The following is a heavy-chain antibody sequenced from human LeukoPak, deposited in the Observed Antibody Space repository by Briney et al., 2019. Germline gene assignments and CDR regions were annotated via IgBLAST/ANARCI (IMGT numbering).Heavy chain of an antibody. CDR2: IYYSGST. J-gene: IGHJ5*02. Sequence: PSETLSLTCTVSDGSISSSSYYWGWIRQPPGNGQEWSGSIYYSGSTNYNPSLKSRVTISVDTSKNQFSLRLNSVTAADTAFYFFFRAEDGIRDFDPWGQGTLVTVSS. CDR3: FRAEDGIRDFDP. D-gene: IGHD3-9*01. V-gene: IGHV4-39*03. CDR1: DGSISSSSYY.